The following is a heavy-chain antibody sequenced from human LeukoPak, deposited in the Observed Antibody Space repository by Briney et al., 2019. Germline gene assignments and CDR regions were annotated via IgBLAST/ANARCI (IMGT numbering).Heavy chain of an antibody. CDR2: INHSGST. Sequence: SETLSLTCTVSGGSISSYYWSWIRQPPGKGLEWIGEINHSGSTNYNPSLKSRVTISVDTSKNQFSLKLSSVTAADTAVYYCARAREDYYGMDVWGQGTTVTVSS. CDR3: ARAREDYYGMDV. J-gene: IGHJ6*02. CDR1: GGSISSYY. V-gene: IGHV4-34*01.